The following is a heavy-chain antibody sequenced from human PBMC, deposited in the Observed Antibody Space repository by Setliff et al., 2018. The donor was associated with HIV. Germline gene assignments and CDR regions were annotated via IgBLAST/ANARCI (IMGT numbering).Heavy chain of an antibody. CDR2: INQDGSAR. CDR1: GFTFSSYW. V-gene: IGHV3-7*03. D-gene: IGHD3-22*01. J-gene: IGHJ3*01. CDR3: ARDPYDSRALDSSAYGAFDF. Sequence: GGSLRLSCAASGFTFSSYWMSWVRQAPGKGLEWVANINQDGSARVYVDSVKGRFTISRDNAKNSLYLQMDNLRAEDTALYYCARDPYDSRALDSSAYGAFDFWGQGTMVTVS.